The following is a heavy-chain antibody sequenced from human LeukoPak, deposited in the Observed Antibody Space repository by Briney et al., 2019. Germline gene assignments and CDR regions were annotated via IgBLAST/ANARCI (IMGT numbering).Heavy chain of an antibody. D-gene: IGHD3-16*01. V-gene: IGHV3-7*03. Sequence: GGSLRLSCAASGFTFSSYWMNWARQAPGKGLEWAASINHNGNVNYYVDSVKGRFTISRDNAKSSLYLQMSNLRAEDTAVYFCARGGGLDVWGQGATVTVSS. CDR1: GFTFSSYW. CDR2: INHNGNVN. J-gene: IGHJ6*02. CDR3: ARGGGLDV.